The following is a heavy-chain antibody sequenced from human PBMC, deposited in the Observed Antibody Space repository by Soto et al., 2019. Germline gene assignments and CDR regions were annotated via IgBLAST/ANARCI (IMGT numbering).Heavy chain of an antibody. CDR2: ISSNGGNA. CDR3: ARDRSFGTSGYYSWDL. Sequence: QVQLVESGGGVAHPGKSLRLSCAASGFIFTNYAMHWVRQAPGRGLELVAVISSNGGNADSADSVKGRFTISKDNSKNTVFLRMDSLRPEDSAIYYCARDRSFGTSGYYSWDLWGQGTLVTVSS. CDR1: GFIFTNYA. V-gene: IGHV3-30*14. D-gene: IGHD3-22*01. J-gene: IGHJ5*02.